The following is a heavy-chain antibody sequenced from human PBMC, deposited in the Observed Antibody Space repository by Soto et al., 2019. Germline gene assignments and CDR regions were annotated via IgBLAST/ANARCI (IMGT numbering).Heavy chain of an antibody. CDR1: GGSISSYY. CDR3: ARDQGYDRGDYPNWFDP. CDR2: IDYSGST. D-gene: IGHD3-22*01. J-gene: IGHJ5*02. V-gene: IGHV4-59*01. Sequence: SETLSLTCTVSGGSISSYYWSWIRQPPGKGLEWIGYIDYSGSTNYNPSLKSRVTISVDTSKNHLSLKLSSVTAADTAVYYCARDQGYDRGDYPNWFDPWGQGTLDTVSS.